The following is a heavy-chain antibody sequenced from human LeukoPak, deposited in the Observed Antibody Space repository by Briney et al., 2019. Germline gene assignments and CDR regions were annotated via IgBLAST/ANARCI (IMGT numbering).Heavy chain of an antibody. CDR1: GGSISSYY. CDR3: ARERAGSGYSGHDGGWFDP. J-gene: IGHJ5*02. V-gene: IGHV4-4*07. CDR2: IYSSGSS. Sequence: NPSETLSLTCTVSGGSISSYYWSWIRQPAGKELEWIGRIYSSGSSSFNPSLKSRATMSVDTSKNQFSLKLSSVTAADTAVYYCARERAGSGYSGHDGGWFDPWGQGTLVTVSS. D-gene: IGHD5-12*01.